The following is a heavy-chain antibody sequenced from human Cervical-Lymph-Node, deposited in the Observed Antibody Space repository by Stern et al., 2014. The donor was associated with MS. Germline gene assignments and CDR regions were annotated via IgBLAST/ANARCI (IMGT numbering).Heavy chain of an antibody. CDR2: VDPKDGAT. CDR1: GYTFIDYY. CDR3: TSRNFGP. Sequence: LVQSGAEVKEPGATVKISCKVSGYTFIDYYLHWVRQAPGKGLEWMGLVDPKDGATKLSERFQDRFTITADTSIATAYMDLSGLRSEDTAIYYCTSRNFGPWGQGTLVTVSS. V-gene: IGHV1-69-2*01. J-gene: IGHJ5*02.